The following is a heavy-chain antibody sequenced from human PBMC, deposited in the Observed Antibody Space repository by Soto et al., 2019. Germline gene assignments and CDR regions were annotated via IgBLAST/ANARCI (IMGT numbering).Heavy chain of an antibody. V-gene: IGHV3-30*04. D-gene: IGHD5-18*01. CDR2: ISYDGGNK. Sequence: QVQLVESGGGVVQPGRSLRLSCAASGFTFSSYAMHWVRQAPGKGREWAAVISYDGGNKYYADSVKGRFTISRDNSKNTLYLQMNSLRAEDTAVYYCARGLDTAMVLVYWGQGPLVTVSS. CDR1: GFTFSSYA. J-gene: IGHJ4*02. CDR3: ARGLDTAMVLVY.